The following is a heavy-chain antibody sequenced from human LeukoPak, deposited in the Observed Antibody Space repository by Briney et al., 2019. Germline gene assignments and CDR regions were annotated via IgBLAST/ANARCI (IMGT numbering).Heavy chain of an antibody. Sequence: SETLSLTCTVSGGSISSGDYYWSWIRQPPGKGLEWIGYIYYSGSTYYNPSLKSRVTISVDTSKNQFSLKLSSVTAADTAVYYCASLNSGYDWLRPIDYWGQGTLVTVSS. CDR1: GGSISSGDYY. J-gene: IGHJ4*02. CDR2: IYYSGST. CDR3: ASLNSGYDWLRPIDY. V-gene: IGHV4-30-4*01. D-gene: IGHD5-12*01.